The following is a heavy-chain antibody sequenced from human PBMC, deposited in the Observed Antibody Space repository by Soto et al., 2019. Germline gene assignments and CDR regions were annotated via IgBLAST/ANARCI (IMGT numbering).Heavy chain of an antibody. D-gene: IGHD3-22*01. CDR1: GFTISDYY. CDR2: ISSSGSTI. Sequence: PGGPLRLSCAVCGFTISDYYMSCIRQAPGKGLEWVSYISSSGSTIYYADSVKGRFTISRDNAKNSLYLQMNSLRAEDTAVYYCARWGYDSSGYSPWGQGTLVTVSS. CDR3: ARWGYDSSGYSP. J-gene: IGHJ5*02. V-gene: IGHV3-11*01.